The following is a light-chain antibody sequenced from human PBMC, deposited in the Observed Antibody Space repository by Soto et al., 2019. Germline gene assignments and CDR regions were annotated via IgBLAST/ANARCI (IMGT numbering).Light chain of an antibody. J-gene: IGLJ1*01. CDR3: SSYTSRTPRV. CDR2: EVS. CDR1: SSDVGGYNF. V-gene: IGLV2-14*01. Sequence: QSALTQPASVSGSPGQSITISCTGTSSDVGGYNFVSWYQQHPGKAPKLMIYEVSYRPSGVSHRFSGSKSGNTASLTISGLQAEDEADYYCSSYTSRTPRVFGTGTKVTVL.